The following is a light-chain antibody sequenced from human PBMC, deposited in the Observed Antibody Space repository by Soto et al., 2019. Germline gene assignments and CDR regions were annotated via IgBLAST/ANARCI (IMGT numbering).Light chain of an antibody. V-gene: IGKV1-5*03. Sequence: DIQMTQSPYTLSASLGDRVTITCRASQSVTIWLAWYQQKPGKAPKLLIYKTSSLESGVPSRFSGSGSGTEFTLTISSLQPDDFATYYCQQYNSWPRTFGQGTMWKSN. CDR3: QQYNSWPRT. CDR2: KTS. CDR1: QSVTIW. J-gene: IGKJ1*01.